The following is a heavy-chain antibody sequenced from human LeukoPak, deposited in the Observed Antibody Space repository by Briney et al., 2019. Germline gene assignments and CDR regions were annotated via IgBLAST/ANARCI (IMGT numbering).Heavy chain of an antibody. J-gene: IGHJ4*02. CDR1: GFTFSSYS. CDR2: ISSSSSTI. Sequence: AGGSLRLSCVVSGFTFSSYSMNWVRQAPGKGLEWVSYISSSSSTIYYADSVKGRFTISRDTAKNSLHLQMNSLRAEDTAVYYCARAGASHRSLDYWGQGTLVTASS. D-gene: IGHD6-25*01. CDR3: ARAGASHRSLDY. V-gene: IGHV3-48*04.